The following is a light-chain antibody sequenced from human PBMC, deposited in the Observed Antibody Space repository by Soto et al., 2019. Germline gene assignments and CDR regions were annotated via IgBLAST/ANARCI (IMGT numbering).Light chain of an antibody. J-gene: IGLJ1*01. CDR2: EVS. Sequence: LTQPASVSGSPGQSITFSCIGTTSDVGTYNYVSWYQQYPGKAPKLMIYEVSNRPSGVSNRFSGSKSGNTASLTISGLQAEDEADYYCSLYTSENTYVFGTGTKVTVL. CDR1: TSDVGTYNY. CDR3: SLYTSENTYV. V-gene: IGLV2-14*01.